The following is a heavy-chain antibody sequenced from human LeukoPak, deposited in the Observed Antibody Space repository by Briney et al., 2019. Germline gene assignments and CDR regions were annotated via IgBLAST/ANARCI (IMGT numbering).Heavy chain of an antibody. D-gene: IGHD4-23*01. CDR1: GVSISSSSYY. V-gene: IGHV4-39*01. Sequence: SETLSLTCTVSGVSISSSSYYWGWLRQPPGKGLEWIGSIYYSGSTYYNPSLKSRVSISVDTSKNQFSLKLSSVTAADTAVYYCANSANYGGNSGYFDYWGQGTLVTVSS. CDR3: ANSANYGGNSGYFDY. J-gene: IGHJ4*02. CDR2: IYYSGST.